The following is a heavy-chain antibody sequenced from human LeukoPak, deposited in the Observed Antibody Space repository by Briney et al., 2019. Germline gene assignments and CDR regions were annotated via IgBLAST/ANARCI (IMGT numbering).Heavy chain of an antibody. CDR3: ARGYDYGNYND. Sequence: SETLSHTCAVYGASFSGYYWSWIRQPPGKGLEWIGEINHSGSTNYNPSLKSRVTISVDTSKNQFSLKLTSVTAADTAVYYCARGYDYGNYNDWGQGTLVTVSS. D-gene: IGHD4-11*01. J-gene: IGHJ4*02. V-gene: IGHV4-34*01. CDR1: GASFSGYY. CDR2: INHSGST.